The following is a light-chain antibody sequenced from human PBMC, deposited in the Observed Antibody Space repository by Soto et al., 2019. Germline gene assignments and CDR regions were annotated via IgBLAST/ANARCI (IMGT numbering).Light chain of an antibody. CDR1: QSVSSSY. CDR3: HPYSSSLPQ. CDR2: GAS. V-gene: IGKV3-20*01. J-gene: IGKJ1*01. Sequence: EIVLTQSPGTLSLSPGERATLSCRASQSVSSSYLALYQQKPGQAPRLLIYGASSRATGIPDRFSGSGSGTDFTLTISRLEPEDFAVYSCHPYSSSLPQFGQGTNVDI.